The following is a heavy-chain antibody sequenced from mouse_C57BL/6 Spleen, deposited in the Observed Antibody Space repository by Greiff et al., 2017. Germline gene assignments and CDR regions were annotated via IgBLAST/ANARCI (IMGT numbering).Heavy chain of an antibody. V-gene: IGHV5-17*01. CDR2: ISSGSSTI. Sequence: EVQGVESGGGLVKPGGSLTLSCAASGFTFSDYGMHWVRQAPEKGLAWVAYISSGSSTIYYADTVKGRFTIARDNAKNTLFLQMTSLRSEDTAMYYCARFMTTGGWYFDVWGTGTTVTVSS. CDR1: GFTFSDYG. D-gene: IGHD1-1*01. CDR3: ARFMTTGGWYFDV. J-gene: IGHJ1*03.